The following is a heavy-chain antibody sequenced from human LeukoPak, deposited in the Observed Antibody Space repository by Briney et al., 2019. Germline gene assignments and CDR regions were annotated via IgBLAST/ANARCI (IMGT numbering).Heavy chain of an antibody. J-gene: IGHJ5*02. CDR3: ATSYYGSGTYYNWFGP. CDR1: GGSISSGSYY. V-gene: IGHV4-61*02. D-gene: IGHD3-10*01. CDR2: IYTSGST. Sequence: SETLSLTCTVSGGSISSGSYYWSWIRQPAGKGLEWIGRIYTSGSTNYNPSLKSRVTISVDTSKNQFSLKLSSVTAADTAVYYCATSYYGSGTYYNWFGPWGQGTLVTVSS.